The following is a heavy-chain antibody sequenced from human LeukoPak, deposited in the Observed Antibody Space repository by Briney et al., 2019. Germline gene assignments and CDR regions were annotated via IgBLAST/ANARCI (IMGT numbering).Heavy chain of an antibody. J-gene: IGHJ4*02. Sequence: GGFLRLSCAASGFTFSNYWVNWVRQAPGKGLEWVANIKEDGSEKYHVDSVKGRFIISRDNAKNSLYLQMNSLRAEDTAVYYCARDSQHLNFDYWGQGTLVTVSS. D-gene: IGHD3-3*02. V-gene: IGHV3-7*04. CDR2: IKEDGSEK. CDR3: ARDSQHLNFDY. CDR1: GFTFSNYW.